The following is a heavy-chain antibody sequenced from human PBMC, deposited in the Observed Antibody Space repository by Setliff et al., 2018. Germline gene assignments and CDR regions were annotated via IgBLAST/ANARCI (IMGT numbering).Heavy chain of an antibody. CDR1: GYTFTGYY. Sequence: GASVKVSCKASGYTFTGYYMHWVRQAPGQGLEWMGIINPSGGSTSYAQKFQGRVTMTRDTSTSTVYMELSSLRSEDTAVYYCAREAKRNVVVVVAATPVYWGQGTLVTVSS. D-gene: IGHD2-15*01. V-gene: IGHV1-46*01. CDR2: INPSGGST. J-gene: IGHJ4*02. CDR3: AREAKRNVVVVVAATPVY.